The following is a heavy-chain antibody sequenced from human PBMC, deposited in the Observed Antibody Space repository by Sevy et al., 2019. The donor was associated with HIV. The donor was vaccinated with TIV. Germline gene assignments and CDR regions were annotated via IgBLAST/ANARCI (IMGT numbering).Heavy chain of an antibody. CDR3: ASHYYDSTGYYYPLDY. J-gene: IGHJ4*02. V-gene: IGHV3-30*04. CDR1: GFTFSSYA. Sequence: GGSLRLSCTASGFTFSSYAMYWVRQAPGKGLEWVAVISYEGNNKDYADSVKGRFTISRDNSKNTLYLQMNSLRAEDTAVYYCASHYYDSTGYYYPLDYWGQGTLVTVSS. CDR2: ISYEGNNK. D-gene: IGHD3-22*01.